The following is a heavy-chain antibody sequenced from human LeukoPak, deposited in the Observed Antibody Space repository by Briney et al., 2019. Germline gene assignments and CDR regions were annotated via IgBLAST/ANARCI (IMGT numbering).Heavy chain of an antibody. CDR2: ISASGSNT. D-gene: IGHD3-10*01. CDR3: AKIYVSGIDF. Sequence: GGSLRLSCAASQFTFSNYAMNWVRQAPGRGLEWVSAISASGSNTYYADSVKGRFTTSRDNSKNTLYLQMNSLRAEDTAVYYCAKIYVSGIDFWGQGTLVTVSS. V-gene: IGHV3-23*01. J-gene: IGHJ4*02. CDR1: QFTFSNYA.